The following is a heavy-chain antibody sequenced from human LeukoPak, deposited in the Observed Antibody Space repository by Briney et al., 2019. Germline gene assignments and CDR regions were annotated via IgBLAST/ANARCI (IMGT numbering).Heavy chain of an antibody. V-gene: IGHV3-21*01. CDR1: GFTFSNYN. D-gene: IGHD3-16*01. CDR3: ARADVM. CDR2: ISSSSTYI. Sequence: GGSLRPSCAASGFTFSNYNMNWVRQAPGKGLEWVSSISSSSTYISYADSVKGRFTISRDNAKNSLFLQMNSLRAEDTAVYYCARADVMGGQGTLVTVSS. J-gene: IGHJ4*02.